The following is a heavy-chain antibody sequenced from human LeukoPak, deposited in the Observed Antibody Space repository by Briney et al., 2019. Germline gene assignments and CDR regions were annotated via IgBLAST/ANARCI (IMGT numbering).Heavy chain of an antibody. CDR1: GFTSSSYG. Sequence: GGSLRLSCAASGFTSSSYGMHWVRQAPGKGLEWVAVISYDGSNKYYADSVKGRFTISRDNSKNTLYLQMNSLRAEDTAVYYCAKDRGMVAATSSYFDYWGQGTLVTVSS. CDR3: AKDRGMVAATSSYFDY. CDR2: ISYDGSNK. V-gene: IGHV3-30*18. J-gene: IGHJ4*02. D-gene: IGHD2-15*01.